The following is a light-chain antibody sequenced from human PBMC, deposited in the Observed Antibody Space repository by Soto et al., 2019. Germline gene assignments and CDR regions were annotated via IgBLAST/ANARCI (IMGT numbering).Light chain of an antibody. CDR2: DAS. J-gene: IGKJ4*01. CDR1: QSVSSY. CDR3: QQRINWPLT. Sequence: EIVLTQSPATLSLSPGERATLSCRASQSVSSYLAWYQQKPGQAPRLLIYDASNRATGIPARISGRGSGADFTLTISSLEPEDFAVYYCQQRINWPLTFGGGTKVEIK. V-gene: IGKV3-11*01.